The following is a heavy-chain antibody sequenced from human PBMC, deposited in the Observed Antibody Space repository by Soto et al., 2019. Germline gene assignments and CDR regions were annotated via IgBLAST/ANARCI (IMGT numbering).Heavy chain of an antibody. Sequence: QVLLVQSGTEVKKPGSSVKVSCQASGGTSSDYALTWVRQAPGQGLEWMGGIIPIFGTANYAQRFQGRVSITADESSSTAYMELSSLKSEDTAVYYCAGSFKYGSGTFGALDVWGHGTMVMVSS. CDR2: IIPIFGTA. CDR3: AGSFKYGSGTFGALDV. D-gene: IGHD3-10*01. CDR1: GGTSSDYA. V-gene: IGHV1-69*01. J-gene: IGHJ3*01.